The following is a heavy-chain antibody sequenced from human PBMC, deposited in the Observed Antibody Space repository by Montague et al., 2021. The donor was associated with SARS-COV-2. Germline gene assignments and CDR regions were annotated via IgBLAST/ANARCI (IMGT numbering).Heavy chain of an antibody. J-gene: IGHJ4*02. CDR3: ARIHIAAAGTGLDY. D-gene: IGHD6-13*01. Sequence: VKPTQTLTLTCTFSGFSLSTSGMCVSWIRQPPGKALEWLARIDWDDDKYYSTSLKTRLTISKDTSKNQVVLTMTNMGPVDTATYYCARIHIAAAGTGLDYWGQGTLVTVSS. CDR2: IDWDDDK. V-gene: IGHV2-70*11. CDR1: GFSLSTSGMC.